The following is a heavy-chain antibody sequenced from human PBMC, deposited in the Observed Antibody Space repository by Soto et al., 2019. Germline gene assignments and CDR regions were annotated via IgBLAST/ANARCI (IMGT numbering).Heavy chain of an antibody. D-gene: IGHD3-3*01. V-gene: IGHV4-30-4*01. J-gene: IGHJ5*02. Sequence: SETLSLTCTVSGGSISSGDYYWSWIRQPPGKGLEWIGYIYYSGSTYYNPSLRSRVTISVDTSKNQFSLKPSSVTAADTAVYYCARELGTPTIFGVVYWFDPWGQGTLVTVSS. CDR2: IYYSGST. CDR1: GGSISSGDYY. CDR3: ARELGTPTIFGVVYWFDP.